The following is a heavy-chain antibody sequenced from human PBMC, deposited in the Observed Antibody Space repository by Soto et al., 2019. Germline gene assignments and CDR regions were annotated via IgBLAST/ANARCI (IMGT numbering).Heavy chain of an antibody. Sequence: QVTLKESGPVLVKPTETLTLTCAVSGFSLSNGRMGVSWIRQPPGKALEWLAHIFSNDEKSYTTSLKSRLTISKDTSKSQVVLTMTNMDPVDTATYYGARICSGWYECLLDYWGQGTLVTVSS. CDR2: IFSNDEK. D-gene: IGHD6-19*01. V-gene: IGHV2-26*01. J-gene: IGHJ4*02. CDR1: GFSLSNGRMG. CDR3: ARICSGWYECLLDY.